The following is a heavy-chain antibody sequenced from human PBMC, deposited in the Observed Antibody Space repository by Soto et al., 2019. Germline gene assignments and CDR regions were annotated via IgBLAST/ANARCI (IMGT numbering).Heavy chain of an antibody. J-gene: IGHJ5*02. CDR1: GGSISSGGYY. Sequence: QVQLQESGPGLVKPSQTLSLTCTVSGGSISSGGYYWSWIRQHPGKGLEWIGYIYYSGSTYYNPSPKRPVTITVDTSKDQFSLELSSGTSADTAGDYCARGGGINWFDPWGQGTLVTVSS. V-gene: IGHV4-31*01. CDR3: ARGGGINWFDP. D-gene: IGHD3-16*01. CDR2: IYYSGST.